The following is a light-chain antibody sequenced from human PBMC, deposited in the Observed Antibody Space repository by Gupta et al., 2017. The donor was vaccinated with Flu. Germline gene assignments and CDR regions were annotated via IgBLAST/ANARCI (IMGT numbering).Light chain of an antibody. CDR3: QQYGGSPGT. V-gene: IGKV3-20*01. CDR1: QSISSNF. CDR2: GAS. Sequence: DIVLTQSPGTLFLSPGEGATLSCRASQSISSNFLVWYQQKPGQAPRLLIYGASNRAAGVPDRFSDSGSGSDYTLTISRLEPEDFAVYYCQQYGGSPGTFGQGTKLEIK. J-gene: IGKJ2*01.